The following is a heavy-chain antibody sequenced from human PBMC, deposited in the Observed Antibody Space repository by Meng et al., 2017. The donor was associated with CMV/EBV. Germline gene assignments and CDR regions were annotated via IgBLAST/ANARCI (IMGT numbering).Heavy chain of an antibody. J-gene: IGHJ4*02. Sequence: GESLKISWAASGFTISGDWMTVVRQAPGKGLEWVTNIKQDGSEKYYVDSVKGRFTISRDNAKNSLSLQMNSRRAEDTALYYCASDCSVASCYITNWGRGTLVTVSS. D-gene: IGHD2-2*02. CDR2: IKQDGSEK. CDR3: ASDCSVASCYITN. CDR1: GFTISGDW. V-gene: IGHV3-7*01.